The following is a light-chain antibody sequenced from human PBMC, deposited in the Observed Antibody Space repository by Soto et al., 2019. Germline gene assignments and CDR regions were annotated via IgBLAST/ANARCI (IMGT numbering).Light chain of an antibody. CDR1: SSDVGGYSF. CDR2: GVT. J-gene: IGLJ1*01. CDR3: SSYAGANFYV. V-gene: IGLV2-8*01. Sequence: QSALTQPPSASGSPGQSVTISCTGTSSDVGGYSFVSWYQHHAGKAPKLIIYGVTKRPSGVSDRFSGSQFGNTAFLTVSGLQAEDEADYFCSSYAGANFYVFGTGTKLTVL.